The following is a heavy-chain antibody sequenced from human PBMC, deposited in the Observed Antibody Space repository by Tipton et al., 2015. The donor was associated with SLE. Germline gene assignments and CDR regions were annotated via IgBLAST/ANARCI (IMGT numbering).Heavy chain of an antibody. CDR1: GVSISTSRYY. D-gene: IGHD5-18*01. CDR2: IYYTGTTT. V-gene: IGHV4-39*07. J-gene: IGHJ5*02. CDR3: ARLHGYSYGLNWFDP. Sequence: TLSLTCSVSGVSISTSRYYWAWIRQPPGKGLEWIGSIYYTGTTTYYTSFLKSRVTMLVDTSKNQFSLRLTSVIAADTAVYYCARLHGYSYGLNWFDPWGQGTLISVSS.